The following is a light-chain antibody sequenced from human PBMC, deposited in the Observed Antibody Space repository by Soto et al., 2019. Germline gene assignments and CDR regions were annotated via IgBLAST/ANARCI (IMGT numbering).Light chain of an antibody. CDR1: QSVLYSSYNKSY. CDR2: WAS. J-gene: IGKJ5*01. CDR3: QQYYSTLIT. Sequence: DIALTQSPDSLTLSLGERATINCKSSQSVLYSSYNKSYLAWYQVKPGRPPKTLFSWASTREPRVPDRFSGIGSEADFTLPINSRQSQDVAVYCCQQYYSTLITFAQETRLEIK. V-gene: IGKV4-1*01.